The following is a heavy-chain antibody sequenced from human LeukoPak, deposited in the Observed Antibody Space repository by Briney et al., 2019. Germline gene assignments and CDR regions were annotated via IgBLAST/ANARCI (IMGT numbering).Heavy chain of an antibody. CDR1: GYTFTSYG. CDR3: ARTSYYDFWSGHYFDY. J-gene: IGHJ4*02. CDR2: TSAYNGNT. D-gene: IGHD3-3*01. Sequence: ASEKVSCKASGYTFTSYGIGWVRQATGQWLELMGWTSAYNGNTNYAQKLQGRVTMTTDTSTSTAYMELRSLRSDDTAVYYCARTSYYDFWSGHYFDYWGQGTLVTVSS. V-gene: IGHV1-18*01.